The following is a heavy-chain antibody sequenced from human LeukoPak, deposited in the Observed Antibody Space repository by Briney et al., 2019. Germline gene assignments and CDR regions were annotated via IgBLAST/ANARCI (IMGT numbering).Heavy chain of an antibody. Sequence: RGSLRLSCAASGFTFSSYGMHWVRQAPGKGLEWVANMNQDGSEKYYVDSVKGRFTISRDNAKNSLYLQMNNLRAEDTAVYYCARGGELLRPADYWGQGTLVTVSS. CDR3: ARGGELLRPADY. CDR2: MNQDGSEK. V-gene: IGHV3-7*01. J-gene: IGHJ4*02. CDR1: GFTFSSYG. D-gene: IGHD1-26*01.